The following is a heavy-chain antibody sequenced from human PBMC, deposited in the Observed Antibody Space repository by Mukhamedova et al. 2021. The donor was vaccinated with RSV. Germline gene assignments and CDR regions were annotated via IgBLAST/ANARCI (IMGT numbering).Heavy chain of an antibody. D-gene: IGHD1-14*01. J-gene: IGHJ4*02. CDR3: ARPTRPSIVGEPASSFEY. Sequence: APGKGLEWLASISYDGRKTYYADSLKGRFTISRDNSKNTIYLQISSLRPEDTALYHCARPTRPSIVGEPASSFEYWGQGNLVNVSS. CDR2: ISYDGRKT. V-gene: IGHV3-30*04.